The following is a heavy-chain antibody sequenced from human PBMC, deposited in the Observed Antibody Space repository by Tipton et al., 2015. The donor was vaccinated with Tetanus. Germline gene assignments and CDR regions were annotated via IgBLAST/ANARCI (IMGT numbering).Heavy chain of an antibody. CDR3: ARNYDNYQSPDY. CDR1: GFTLSRHW. V-gene: IGHV3-74*01. CDR2: INPDGSYT. J-gene: IGHJ4*02. D-gene: IGHD3-22*01. Sequence: SLRLSCTVSGFTLSRHWMHWVRQAPGKGLEWVSRINPDGSYTNDADSVKGRFTISRDNDRNTLYLQMDSLRAEDTAVYYCARNYDNYQSPDYWGQGTLVTVSS.